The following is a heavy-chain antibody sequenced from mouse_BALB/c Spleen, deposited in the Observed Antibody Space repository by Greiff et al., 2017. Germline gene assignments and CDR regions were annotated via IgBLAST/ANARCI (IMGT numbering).Heavy chain of an antibody. CDR3: ARDIGPDYFDY. CDR2: IRNKANGYTT. J-gene: IGHJ2*01. Sequence: EVKVVESGGGLVQPGGSLRLSCATSGFTFTDYYMSWVRQPPGKALEWLGFIRNKANGYTTEYSASVKGRFTISRDNSQSILYLQMNTLRAEDSATYYCARDIGPDYFDYWGQGTTLTVS. CDR1: GFTFTDYY. V-gene: IGHV7-3*02.